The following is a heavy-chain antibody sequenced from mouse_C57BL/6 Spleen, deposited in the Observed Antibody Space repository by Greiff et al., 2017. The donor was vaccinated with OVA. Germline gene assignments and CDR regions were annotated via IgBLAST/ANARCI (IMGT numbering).Heavy chain of an antibody. CDR2: IYPGSGST. V-gene: IGHV1-55*01. D-gene: IGHD2-1*01. CDR1: GYTFTSYW. CDR3: ARGDGNPLDY. J-gene: IGHJ2*01. Sequence: QVQLKESGAELVKPGASVKMSCKASGYTFTSYWITWVKQRPGQGLEWIGDIYPGSGSTNYNEKFKSKATLTVDTSSSTAYMQLSSLTSEDSAVYYCARGDGNPLDYWGQGTTLTVSS.